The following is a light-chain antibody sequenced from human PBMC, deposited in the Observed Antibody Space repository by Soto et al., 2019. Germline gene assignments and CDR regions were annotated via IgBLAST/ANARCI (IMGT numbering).Light chain of an antibody. V-gene: IGKV3-20*01. CDR1: QSISSSY. J-gene: IGKJ4*01. CDR3: QQYGNSPPLT. CDR2: GAS. Sequence: EIVLTQSPGTLSLSPGERATLSCRASQSISSSYLAWYQQKPGQAPRLLIYGASIRATGIPDRFSGSGSATDFTPTISRLEPEDFAVYYCQQYGNSPPLTFGGGTKVDIK.